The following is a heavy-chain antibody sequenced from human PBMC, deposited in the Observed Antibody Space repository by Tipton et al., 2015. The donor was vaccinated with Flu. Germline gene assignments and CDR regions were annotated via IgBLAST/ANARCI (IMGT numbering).Heavy chain of an antibody. J-gene: IGHJ4*02. V-gene: IGHV3-72*01. CDR1: GFSFSDHY. Sequence: AASGFSFSDHYMDWVRQAPGKGLEWVGRIRDKPHRYTTEYAASVKGRFTISRDDSKNSLYLQMNSLKTEDTAVYYCARGGSYSSFDYWGQGTLVTVSS. CDR3: ARGGSYSSFDY. D-gene: IGHD1-26*01. CDR2: IRDKPHRYTT.